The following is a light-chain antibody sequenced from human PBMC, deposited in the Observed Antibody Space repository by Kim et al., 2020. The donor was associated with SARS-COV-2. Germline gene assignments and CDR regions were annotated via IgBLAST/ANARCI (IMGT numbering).Light chain of an antibody. Sequence: VTISCAGSSSNIGAGYDVHWYQQLPGTAPKLLIYGNSNRPSGVPDRFSGSKSGTSASLTITGLQAEDEADYYCQSYDSSLSGHVVFGGGTKLTVL. CDR1: SSNIGAGYD. V-gene: IGLV1-40*01. CDR3: QSYDSSLSGHVV. CDR2: GNS. J-gene: IGLJ2*01.